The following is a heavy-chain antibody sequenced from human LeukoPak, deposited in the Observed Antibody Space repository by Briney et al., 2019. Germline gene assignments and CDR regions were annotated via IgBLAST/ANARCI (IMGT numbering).Heavy chain of an antibody. Sequence: PSETLSLTCTVSGGSISSSSYYWGWIRQPPGTGLEWIGSIYYSGTTYYNPSLKSRVTISVDTSKNQFSLKLSSVTAADTAVYYCAGGRSSVLGYWGQGTLVTVSS. CDR2: IYYSGTT. CDR3: AGGRSSVLGY. J-gene: IGHJ4*02. D-gene: IGHD6-19*01. V-gene: IGHV4-39*01. CDR1: GGSISSSSYY.